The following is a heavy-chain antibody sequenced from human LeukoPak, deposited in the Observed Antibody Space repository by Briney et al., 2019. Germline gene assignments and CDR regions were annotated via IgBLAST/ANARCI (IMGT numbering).Heavy chain of an antibody. D-gene: IGHD4-17*01. J-gene: IGHJ3*02. V-gene: IGHV4-30-4*01. CDR2: IYYSGST. Sequence: SETLSLTCTVSGGSISSGDYYWSWIRQPPGKGLEWIGYIYYSGSTYYNPSLKSRVTISVDTSENQFSLKLSSVTAADTAVYYCARAYGDYANAFDIWGQGTMVTVSS. CDR1: GGSISSGDYY. CDR3: ARAYGDYANAFDI.